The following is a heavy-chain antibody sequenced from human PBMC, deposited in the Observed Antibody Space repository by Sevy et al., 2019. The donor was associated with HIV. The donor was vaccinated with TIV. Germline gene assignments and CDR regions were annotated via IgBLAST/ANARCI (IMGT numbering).Heavy chain of an antibody. J-gene: IGHJ3*02. CDR2: IYHSGST. CDR1: GYSISSGYY. Sequence: SETLSLTCAVSGYSISSGYYWGWIRQPPGKALEWIGSIYHSGSTYYNPSLKSRVTISVDTSKNQFSLKLGSVTAADTAVYYCARQEEKWGGPFDIWGQGTMVTVSS. D-gene: IGHD1-26*01. V-gene: IGHV4-38-2*01. CDR3: ARQEEKWGGPFDI.